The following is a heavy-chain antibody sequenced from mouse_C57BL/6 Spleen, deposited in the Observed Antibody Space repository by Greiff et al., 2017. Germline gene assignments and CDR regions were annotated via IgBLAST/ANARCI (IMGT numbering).Heavy chain of an antibody. CDR2: ILPGSGST. J-gene: IGHJ3*01. D-gene: IGHD1-1*01. CDR3: ARSIYYYGSSYSFFAY. Sequence: VQLQQSGAELMKPGASVKLSCKATGYTFTGYWIEWVKQRPGHGLEWIGEILPGSGSTNYNEKFKGKATFTADTSSNTAYMQLSRLTTEDSAIYYCARSIYYYGSSYSFFAYWGQGTLVTVSA. V-gene: IGHV1-9*01. CDR1: GYTFTGYW.